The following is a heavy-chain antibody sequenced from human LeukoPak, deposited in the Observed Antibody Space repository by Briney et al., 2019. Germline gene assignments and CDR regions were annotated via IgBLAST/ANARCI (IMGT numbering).Heavy chain of an antibody. Sequence: PGGSLRLSCAASGFTFSSYAMSWVRQAPGKGLEWVSAITGSGGSTYYADSMKGRFTISRDNSQNPLYLQTNSVRAEDTAVYYCAKGPGTSGYYYMFDYWGQGTLVTVSS. D-gene: IGHD3-22*01. CDR1: GFTFSSYA. J-gene: IGHJ4*02. CDR2: ITGSGGST. V-gene: IGHV3-23*01. CDR3: AKGPGTSGYYYMFDY.